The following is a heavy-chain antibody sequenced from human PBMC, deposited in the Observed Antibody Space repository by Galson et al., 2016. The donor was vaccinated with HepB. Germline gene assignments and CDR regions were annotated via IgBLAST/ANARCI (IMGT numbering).Heavy chain of an antibody. CDR2: IYYSGST. J-gene: IGHJ6*02. Sequence: IRQPPGKGLELIGSIYYSGSTYYNPSLKSRVTISVDTSKNQFSLKLSSVTAADTAVYYCARIGYGDYWAGIMDVWGQGTTVTVSS. V-gene: IGHV4-39*01. CDR3: ARIGYGDYWAGIMDV. D-gene: IGHD4-17*01.